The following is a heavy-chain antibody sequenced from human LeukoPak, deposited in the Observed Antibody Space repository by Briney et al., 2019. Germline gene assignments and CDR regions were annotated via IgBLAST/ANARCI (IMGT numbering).Heavy chain of an antibody. D-gene: IGHD6-19*01. V-gene: IGHV4-59*08. J-gene: IGHJ4*02. CDR1: GGSSSGYY. Sequence: PSETLSLTCTVSGGSSSGYYWSWIRQPPGKGLEWIGYVYNSEYTKYNPSLKSRVSISFDASKNHFSLWLTSVTAADTAVYYCARNLGSGGSYPFDYWGQGSLVTVSS. CDR3: ARNLGSGGSYPFDY. CDR2: VYNSEYT.